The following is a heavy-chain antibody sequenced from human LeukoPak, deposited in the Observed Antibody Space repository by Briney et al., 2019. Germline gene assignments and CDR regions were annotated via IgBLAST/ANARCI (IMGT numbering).Heavy chain of an antibody. CDR3: ARNNYYARDY. CDR1: GFTFSSYW. Sequence: PGGSLRLSGAASGFTFSSYWMSWVRQAPGKGLEWVANVVQDGSDRYYVDSVKGRFTISRDNAKNSLYLQMNSLRAEDTAVYYCARNNYYARDYWGQGTLVTVSS. V-gene: IGHV3-7*01. CDR2: VVQDGSDR. D-gene: IGHD1-26*01. J-gene: IGHJ4*02.